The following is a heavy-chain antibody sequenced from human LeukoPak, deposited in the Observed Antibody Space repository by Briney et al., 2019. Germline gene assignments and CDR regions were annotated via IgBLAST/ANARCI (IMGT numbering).Heavy chain of an antibody. V-gene: IGHV4-39*01. CDR1: GGSISSSGYY. D-gene: IGHD3-10*01. CDR3: ATYYSLYGMDV. J-gene: IGHJ6*02. CDR2: VYYTGST. Sequence: PSETLSLTCTVSGGSISSSGYYWGWIRQPPGKGLEWVGSVYYTGSTYYNPSLKSRVTISVDTSKNQFSLKLSSVTAADTAVYYCATYYSLYGMDVWGQGTTVTVSS.